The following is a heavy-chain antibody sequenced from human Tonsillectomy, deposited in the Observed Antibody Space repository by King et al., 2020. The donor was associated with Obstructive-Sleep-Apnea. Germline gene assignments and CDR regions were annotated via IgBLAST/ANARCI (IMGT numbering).Heavy chain of an antibody. Sequence: VQLVESGAEVKKPGESLKISCQCSGYRFSRYWNACVPQMAGKRLELMGLVSPVDSLTKYRPSFQGQVPISADKSIITAYLQWSRLKASDTAMYFCAWGHCYDGLDLWGQGTTVTVSS. CDR2: VSPVDSLT. CDR3: AWGHCYDGLDL. J-gene: IGHJ6*02. CDR1: GYRFSRYW. V-gene: IGHV5-51*01. D-gene: IGHD3-16*01.